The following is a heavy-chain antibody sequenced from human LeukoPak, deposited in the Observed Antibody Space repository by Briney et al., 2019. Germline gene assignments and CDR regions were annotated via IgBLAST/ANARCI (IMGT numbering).Heavy chain of an antibody. V-gene: IGHV3-7*01. CDR2: INPDGSGK. J-gene: IGHJ4*02. CDR1: GFTFNSYW. Sequence: GGSLRLSCEASGFTFNSYWMIWVRQAPGKGLEWVANINPDGSGKYYVDSVKGQFTISRDNAEKSLYLQMNSLRAEDTAVYYCASKQGDYWGQGTLVTVSS. CDR3: ASKQGDY.